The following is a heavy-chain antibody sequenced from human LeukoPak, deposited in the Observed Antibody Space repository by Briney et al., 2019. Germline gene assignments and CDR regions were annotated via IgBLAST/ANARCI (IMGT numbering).Heavy chain of an antibody. V-gene: IGHV4-4*07. Sequence: PSETLSLTCTVSGGSISSYYWSWIRQPAGKGLEWIGRIYTSGSTNYNPYLKSRVTMSVDTSKNQFSLKLSSVTAADTAVYYCARDSITMVRGPNWFDPWGQGTLVTVSS. D-gene: IGHD3-10*01. J-gene: IGHJ5*02. CDR3: ARDSITMVRGPNWFDP. CDR1: GGSISSYY. CDR2: IYTSGST.